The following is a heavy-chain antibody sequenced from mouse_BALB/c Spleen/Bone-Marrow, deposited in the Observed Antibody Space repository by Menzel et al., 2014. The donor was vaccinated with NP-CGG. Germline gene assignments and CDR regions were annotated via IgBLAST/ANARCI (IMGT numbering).Heavy chain of an antibody. V-gene: IGHV4-1*02. Sequence: EVKLQESGGGLVQPGGSLKLSCAASGFDFSRYWMSWVRQAPGKGLEWIGEINPDSSTINYTPSLKDKFIISRDSAKNTLHLQMRKVRSEDTALYYCARQGYYGYSDYWGQGTTLTVSS. CDR1: GFDFSRYW. CDR2: INPDSSTI. D-gene: IGHD1-2*01. CDR3: ARQGYYGYSDY. J-gene: IGHJ2*01.